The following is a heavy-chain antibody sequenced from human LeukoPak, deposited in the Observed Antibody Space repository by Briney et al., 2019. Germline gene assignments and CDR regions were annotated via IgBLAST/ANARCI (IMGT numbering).Heavy chain of an antibody. CDR1: GGSISSYY. CDR2: IYYSGST. V-gene: IGHV4-59*01. Sequence: PSETLSLTCTVSGGSISSYYWSWIRQPPGKGLEWIGYIYYSGSTNYNPSLKSRVTIAVDTSKNQFSLKLSSVTAADTAVYYCARGVYIAAAQYGYWGQGTLVTVSS. D-gene: IGHD6-13*01. J-gene: IGHJ4*02. CDR3: ARGVYIAAAQYGY.